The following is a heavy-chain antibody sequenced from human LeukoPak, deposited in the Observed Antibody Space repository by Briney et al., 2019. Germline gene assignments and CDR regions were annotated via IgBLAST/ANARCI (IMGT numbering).Heavy chain of an antibody. CDR1: GFTFSSYS. J-gene: IGHJ2*01. Sequence: PGGSLRLSCAASGFTFSSYSMNWVRQAQGKGLEWVSYVSSGSNTMYYAESVKGRFTISRDNAKNSLYLQMNSLRDEDTAVYYCVRDWYFDLWGRGTRVTVSS. V-gene: IGHV3-48*02. CDR2: VSSGSNTM. CDR3: VRDWYFDL.